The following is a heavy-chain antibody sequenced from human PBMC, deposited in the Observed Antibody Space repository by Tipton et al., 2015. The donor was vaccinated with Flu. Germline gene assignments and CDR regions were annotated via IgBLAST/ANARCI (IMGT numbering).Heavy chain of an antibody. Sequence: TLSLTCSVSATSMTSSSFWGWIRQAPGKGLEWIGNIYHSGNTYYNPSLQSRVTISLDTSKGHFSLELTSVTAADTAVYYCASLGEDSGIWY. V-gene: IGHV4-38-2*02. D-gene: IGHD6-25*01. J-gene: IGHJ2*01. CDR1: ATSMTSSSF. CDR2: IYHSGNT. CDR3: ASLGEDSGIWY.